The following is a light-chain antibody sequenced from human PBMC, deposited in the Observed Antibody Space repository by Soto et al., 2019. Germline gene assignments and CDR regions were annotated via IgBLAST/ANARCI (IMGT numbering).Light chain of an antibody. CDR3: SSYASSSPFV. CDR2: DVS. Sequence: QSVLTQPASVSGSPGQSITISCTGTGSAVGGYKYVSWYQQLPGKAPKLMIYDVSYRPSGVSDRFSGSKSGNTASLIISGLQAEDEADYYCSSYASSSPFVFGTGTKATVL. J-gene: IGLJ1*01. V-gene: IGLV2-14*01. CDR1: GSAVGGYKY.